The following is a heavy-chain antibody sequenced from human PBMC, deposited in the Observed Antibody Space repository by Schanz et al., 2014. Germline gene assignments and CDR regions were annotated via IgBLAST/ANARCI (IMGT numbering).Heavy chain of an antibody. CDR1: GGTFSSYA. D-gene: IGHD5-12*01. V-gene: IGHV1-69*04. Sequence: QEQLVQSGAEVRKPGSSMKVSCKSSGGTFSSYAISWVRHAPGQGLEWMGRIIPILGIATYAQKFQGRLTITADKSTSTAYMELTSLRSEDTAVYFCARDLTVDTGYVVHYYYYGMDVWGQGTTVTVSS. CDR2: IIPILGIA. CDR3: ARDLTVDTGYVVHYYYYGMDV. J-gene: IGHJ6*02.